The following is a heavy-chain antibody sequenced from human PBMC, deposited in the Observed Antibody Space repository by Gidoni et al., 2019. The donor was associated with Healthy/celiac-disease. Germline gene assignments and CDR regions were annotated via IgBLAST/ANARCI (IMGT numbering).Heavy chain of an antibody. CDR2: ISGSGGST. J-gene: IGHJ4*02. V-gene: IGHV3-23*01. CDR3: AKDRKDSSGWYVDY. CDR1: GFTFSSYA. Sequence: QLLQSGGGLLQPGASLRLSLAPPGFTFSSYAMSWVRQAPGKGLEWGSAISGSGGSTYYADSVKGRFTISRDNAKNTLYLQMNSLRAEDTAVYYCAKDRKDSSGWYVDYWGQGTLVTVSS. D-gene: IGHD6-19*01.